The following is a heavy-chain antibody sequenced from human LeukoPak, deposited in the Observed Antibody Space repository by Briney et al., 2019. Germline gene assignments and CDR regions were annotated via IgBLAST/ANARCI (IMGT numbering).Heavy chain of an antibody. Sequence: MPSETLSLTCTVSGGSISSYYWSWIRQPPGKGLEWIGYIYYSGSTNYNPSLKSRVTISVDTSKNQFPLKLSSVTAADTAVYYCARYRYGSGSYYKSYGMDVWGKGTTVTVTS. D-gene: IGHD3-10*01. CDR2: IYYSGST. V-gene: IGHV4-59*01. J-gene: IGHJ6*04. CDR1: GGSISSYY. CDR3: ARYRYGSGSYYKSYGMDV.